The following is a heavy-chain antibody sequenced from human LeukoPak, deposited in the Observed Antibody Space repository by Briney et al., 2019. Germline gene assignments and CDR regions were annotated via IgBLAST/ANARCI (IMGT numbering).Heavy chain of an antibody. Sequence: GGSLRLSCAASGFTFSSYSMNWVRQAPGKGLEWVSSISSSSGYIYYADSVKGRFTISRDNAKNSLYLQMNSLRAEDTALYYCARDTHYYGSGSPAFDLWGRGTMVTVSS. CDR2: ISSSSGYI. D-gene: IGHD3-10*01. CDR3: ARDTHYYGSGSPAFDL. CDR1: GFTFSSYS. V-gene: IGHV3-21*01. J-gene: IGHJ3*01.